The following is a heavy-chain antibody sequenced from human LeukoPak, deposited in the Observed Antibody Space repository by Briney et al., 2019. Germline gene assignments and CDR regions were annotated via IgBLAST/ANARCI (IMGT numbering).Heavy chain of an antibody. V-gene: IGHV3-48*01. CDR3: ARDVEQWLVRVYYFDY. CDR1: GFTLSSYS. J-gene: IGHJ4*02. CDR2: ISSGSTTI. D-gene: IGHD6-19*01. Sequence: PGGSLRLSCATSGFTLSSYSMNWVRQAPGKGLEWVSYISSGSTTIYYADSVKDRFTISRDNAKNSLYLQMNSLRAEDTAVYYCARDVEQWLVRVYYFDYWGQGTLVTVSS.